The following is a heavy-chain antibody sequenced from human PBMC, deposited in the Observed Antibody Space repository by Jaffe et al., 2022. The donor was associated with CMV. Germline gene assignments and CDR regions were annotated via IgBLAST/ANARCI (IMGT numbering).Heavy chain of an antibody. CDR1: GFSFSNYA. CDR3: ARFAAYDVWGYYFDY. CDR2: INYSGGST. D-gene: IGHD3-3*01. V-gene: IGHV3-23*01. Sequence: EVQLLESGGGLVQPGGSLRLSCAASGFSFSNYAMSWVRQAPGKGLEWVSDINYSGGSTSYADSVKGRFTISRDKTTNTLFLQMHSLRAEDTAVYYCARFAAYDVWGYYFDYWGQGTLVTVSS. J-gene: IGHJ4*02.